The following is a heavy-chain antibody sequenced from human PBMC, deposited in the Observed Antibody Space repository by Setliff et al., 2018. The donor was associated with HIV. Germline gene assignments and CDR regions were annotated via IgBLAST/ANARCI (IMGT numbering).Heavy chain of an antibody. J-gene: IGHJ5*02. Sequence: ASVKVSCKASDYTFTNYGIHWARQAPGQGLEWMGWINPNSGGTNYARKFQGRVTMTRDTSISTAYMELNSLRSDDTAVYYCATAGGRSWFDPWGPGTLVTVSS. CDR2: INPNSGGT. D-gene: IGHD3-16*01. CDR1: DYTFTNYG. CDR3: ATAGGRSWFDP. V-gene: IGHV1-2*02.